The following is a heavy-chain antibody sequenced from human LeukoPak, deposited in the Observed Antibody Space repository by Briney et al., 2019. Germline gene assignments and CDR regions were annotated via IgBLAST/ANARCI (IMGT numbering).Heavy chain of an antibody. CDR1: GFTFSSYA. Sequence: GGSLRLSCAASGFTFSSYAMNWVRQAPGRGLEWVSSISGSGGSTYYADSVKGRFTISRDNSKNTLYLQMNSLRAEDTAVYYCAKDQGYSSAWYSRDGFDMWGQGTMVTVSS. D-gene: IGHD6-19*01. V-gene: IGHV3-23*01. CDR2: ISGSGGST. CDR3: AKDQGYSSAWYSRDGFDM. J-gene: IGHJ3*02.